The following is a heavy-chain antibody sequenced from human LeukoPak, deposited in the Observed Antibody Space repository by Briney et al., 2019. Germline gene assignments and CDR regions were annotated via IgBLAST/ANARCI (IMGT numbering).Heavy chain of an antibody. J-gene: IGHJ6*03. CDR3: ARVEEGYGSGRRENYNYYYMDV. CDR2: IFYSGST. D-gene: IGHD3-10*01. Sequence: SETLSLTCTVSGVSISSFYWSWIRQPPGEGLGWGGYIFYSGSTNYNPSLKRRATISVNTSNNQFSLQLSSVTAADTPVYYCARVEEGYGSGRRENYNYYYMDVWGKGTTVTISS. CDR1: GVSISSFY. V-gene: IGHV4-59*01.